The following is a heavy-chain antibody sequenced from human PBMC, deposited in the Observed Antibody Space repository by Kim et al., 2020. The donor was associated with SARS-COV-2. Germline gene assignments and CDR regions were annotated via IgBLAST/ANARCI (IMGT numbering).Heavy chain of an antibody. J-gene: IGHJ4*02. CDR1: GYTFTSYG. V-gene: IGHV1-18*01. D-gene: IGHD1-26*01. CDR2: ISAYNGNT. CDR3: AGDPGREEGY. Sequence: ASVKVSCKASGYTFTSYGISWVRQAPGQGLEWMGWISAYNGNTNYAQKLQGRVTMTTDTSTRTAYMELRSVSSDETAEYYCAGDPGREEGYWVQGTLVTASS.